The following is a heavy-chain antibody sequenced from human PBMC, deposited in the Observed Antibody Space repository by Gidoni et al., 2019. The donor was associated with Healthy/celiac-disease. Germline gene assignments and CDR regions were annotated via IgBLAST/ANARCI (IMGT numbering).Heavy chain of an antibody. V-gene: IGHV3-30-3*01. J-gene: IGHJ3*02. CDR1: GFTFSSYA. D-gene: IGHD4-17*01. CDR3: ARAETTDDAFDI. Sequence: QVQLVESGGGVVQPGRSLRLSCAASGFTFSSYAMHWVRQAPGKGLEWVAVISYDGSNKYYADSVKGRFTISRDNSKNTLYLQMNSLRAEDTAVYYCARAETTDDAFDIWGQGTMVTVSS. CDR2: ISYDGSNK.